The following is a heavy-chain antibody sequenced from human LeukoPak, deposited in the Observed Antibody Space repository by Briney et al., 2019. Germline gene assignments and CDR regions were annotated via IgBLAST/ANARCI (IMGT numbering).Heavy chain of an antibody. V-gene: IGHV3-53*01. D-gene: IGHD2-2*01. J-gene: IGHJ4*02. CDR3: ASTHLGYCSSASCQNDY. Sequence: GGSLRLSCAASGFTDSSNYMSWVRQASGKGLEWVSVIYSGGSTYYADSVKGRFTISRDNSKNTLYLQMNSLRAEDTAVYYCASTHLGYCSSASCQNDYWGQGTLVTVSS. CDR1: GFTDSSNY. CDR2: IYSGGST.